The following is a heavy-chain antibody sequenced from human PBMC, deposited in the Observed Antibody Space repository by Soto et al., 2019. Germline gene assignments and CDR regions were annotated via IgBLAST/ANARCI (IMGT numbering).Heavy chain of an antibody. CDR3: ARDGRGGPYCSSTSCFDTAFDI. J-gene: IGHJ3*02. Sequence: ASVKVSCKASGYTLTSYGISWVRQAPGQGLEWMGWISAYNGNTNYAQKLQGRVTMTTDTSTSTAYMELRSLRSDDTAVYYCARDGRGGPYCSSTSCFDTAFDIWGQGTMVTVSS. D-gene: IGHD2-2*01. CDR1: GYTLTSYG. V-gene: IGHV1-18*01. CDR2: ISAYNGNT.